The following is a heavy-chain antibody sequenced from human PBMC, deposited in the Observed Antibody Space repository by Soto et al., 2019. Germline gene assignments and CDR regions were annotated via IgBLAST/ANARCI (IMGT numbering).Heavy chain of an antibody. CDR1: GFTVSSNY. Sequence: GSLRLSCEVSGFTVSSNYMSWVRQIPGKGLEWVSVIYISGTTYYADSVKGRFTISRDNSKNTVYLQMNSLRAEDTAVYYCARAHNWNDAYFDYWGQGTLVTVSS. CDR2: IYISGTT. V-gene: IGHV3-53*01. J-gene: IGHJ4*02. CDR3: ARAHNWNDAYFDY. D-gene: IGHD1-1*01.